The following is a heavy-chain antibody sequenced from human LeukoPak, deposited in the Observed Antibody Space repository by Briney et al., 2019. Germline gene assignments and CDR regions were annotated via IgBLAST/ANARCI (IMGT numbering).Heavy chain of an antibody. D-gene: IGHD6-19*01. CDR2: ISAHTGNT. Sequence: ASVKVSCKASDYTFTNYGITWVRQAPGQGLEWMGWISAHTGNTIYAQKLQGRVTMTTDTSTSTAYMELRSLKSDDTAVYYCARETVITVPGIDTFDIWGQGTMVTVSS. J-gene: IGHJ3*02. CDR3: ARETVITVPGIDTFDI. CDR1: DYTFTNYG. V-gene: IGHV1-18*01.